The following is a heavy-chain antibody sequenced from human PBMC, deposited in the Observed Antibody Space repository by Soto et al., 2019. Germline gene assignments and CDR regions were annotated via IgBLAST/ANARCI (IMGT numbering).Heavy chain of an antibody. D-gene: IGHD2-15*01. CDR2: IHPSGST. J-gene: IGHJ4*02. CDR3: ARDKITGYDGHYCSSGSCYPFDY. V-gene: IGHV4-34*01. Sequence: ETLSLTCAVYDESLSSSYYSWTRQPPGKGLEWIGEIHPSGSTNYNPSLKSRVTISVDTSKNQFSLKLTSVTAADTAVYYCARDKITGYDGHYCSSGSCYPFDYWGQGILVTVSS. CDR1: DESLSSSY.